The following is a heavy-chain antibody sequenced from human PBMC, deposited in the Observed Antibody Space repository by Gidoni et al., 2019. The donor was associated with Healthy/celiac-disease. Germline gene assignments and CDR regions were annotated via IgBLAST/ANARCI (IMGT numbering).Heavy chain of an antibody. CDR1: GGSFSGYY. CDR2: INHSGST. Sequence: QVQLQQWGAGLFKPSETLSLTCAVYGGSFSGYYWSWIRQPPGKGLEWIGEINHSGSTNYNPSLKSRVTISVDTSKNQFSLKLSSVTAADTAVYYCARVTRYYFDYWGQGTLVTVSS. CDR3: ARVTRYYFDY. V-gene: IGHV4-34*01. J-gene: IGHJ4*02.